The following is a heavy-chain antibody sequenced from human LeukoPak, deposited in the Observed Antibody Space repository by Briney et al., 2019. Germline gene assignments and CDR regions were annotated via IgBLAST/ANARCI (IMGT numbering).Heavy chain of an antibody. CDR3: ARGRAVTTCDY. Sequence: GAPVKVSCKASGYTFTTYGISRVRQAPGQGLEWMGWISASNGMTNYAHKLQGRVTMTTDTSTSTAYMELRSLRSDDTAVYYYARGRAVTTCDYWGQGTLVTVFS. J-gene: IGHJ4*02. V-gene: IGHV1-18*01. CDR1: GYTFTTYG. D-gene: IGHD4-17*01. CDR2: ISASNGMT.